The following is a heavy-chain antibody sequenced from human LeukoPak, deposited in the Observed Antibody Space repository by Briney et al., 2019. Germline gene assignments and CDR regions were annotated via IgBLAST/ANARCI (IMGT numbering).Heavy chain of an antibody. V-gene: IGHV4-59*01. J-gene: IGHJ6*03. D-gene: IGHD3-10*01. CDR2: IYYRGST. CDR3: ARDRSMVRGVDDYYYYYYMDV. CDR1: GGSISSYY. Sequence: TSETLSLTCTVSGGSISSYYWSWVRQPPGKGLERVGYIYYRGSTNYNPSLKSRVTISVDTSKNQFSLTLSSVTAADTAVYYCARDRSMVRGVDDYYYYYYMDVWGKGTTVTVSS.